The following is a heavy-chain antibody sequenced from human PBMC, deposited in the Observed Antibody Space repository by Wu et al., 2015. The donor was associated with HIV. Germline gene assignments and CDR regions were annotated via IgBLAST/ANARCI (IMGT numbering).Heavy chain of an antibody. Sequence: QVQLVQSGAEVKKPGSSVKVSCKASGGTFTLYTVTWVRQAPGQGLEWMGRLIAVFGTEDYAQKFQGRVTMTRDTSISTAHMELTRLTSDDRATYYCARGPRVVVAAASGGFDYWGQGTLVTVSS. V-gene: IGHV1-69*05. D-gene: IGHD2-15*01. CDR1: GGTFTLYT. CDR3: ARGPRVVVAAASGGFDY. J-gene: IGHJ4*02. CDR2: LIAVFGTE.